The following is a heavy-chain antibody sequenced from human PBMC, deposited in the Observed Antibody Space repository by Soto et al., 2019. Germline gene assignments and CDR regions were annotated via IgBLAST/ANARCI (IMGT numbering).Heavy chain of an antibody. D-gene: IGHD1-26*01. CDR1: GYTFTSYG. V-gene: IGHV1-18*04. Sequence: GASVKVSCKASGYTFTSYGISWVRQAPGQGLESMGWISAYNGNTNYAQKLQGRVTMTTDTSTSTAYMELRSLRSDDTAVYYCARDHYIVGATGYFDYWGQGTLVTVSS. CDR3: ARDHYIVGATGYFDY. J-gene: IGHJ4*02. CDR2: ISAYNGNT.